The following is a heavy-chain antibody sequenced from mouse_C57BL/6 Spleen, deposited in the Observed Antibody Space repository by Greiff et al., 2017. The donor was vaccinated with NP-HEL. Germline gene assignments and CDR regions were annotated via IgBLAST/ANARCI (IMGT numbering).Heavy chain of an antibody. CDR2: ISSGGDYI. Sequence: EVQGVESGDGLVKPGGSLKLSCAASGFTFSSYAMSWVRQTPEKRLEWVAYISSGGDYIYYADTVKGRFTISIDNARNTLYLQVSSLKSEDTAMYYCTRDGPTSSGYWFAYWGQGTLVTVSA. J-gene: IGHJ3*01. V-gene: IGHV5-9-1*02. D-gene: IGHD3-2*02. CDR3: TRDGPTSSGYWFAY. CDR1: GFTFSSYA.